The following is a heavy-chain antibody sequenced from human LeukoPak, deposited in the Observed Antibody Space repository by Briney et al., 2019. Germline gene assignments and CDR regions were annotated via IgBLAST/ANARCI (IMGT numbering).Heavy chain of an antibody. CDR1: GGSISSYY. J-gene: IGHJ3*02. V-gene: IGHV4-4*07. CDR3: ARVPHYFGSGSYSYQDAFDI. D-gene: IGHD3-10*01. Sequence: SETLSLTCTVSGGSISSYYWSWIRQPAGKGLEWIGRIYTSGSTNYNPSLKSRVTMSVDTSKNQFSLKLSSVTAADTAVYYCARVPHYFGSGSYSYQDAFDIWGQGTMVTVSS. CDR2: IYTSGST.